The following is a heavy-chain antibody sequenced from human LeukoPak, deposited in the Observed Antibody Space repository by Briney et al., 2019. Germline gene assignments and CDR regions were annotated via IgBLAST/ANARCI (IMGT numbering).Heavy chain of an antibody. D-gene: IGHD3-10*01. CDR2: ISPSSNTI. J-gene: IGHJ4*02. CDR1: GFIFGGYS. CDR3: ARDGEASGPDFEF. Sequence: GGSLRLSCAASGFIFGGYSMNWVRQAPGKGLEWVSYISPSSNTIYYADSVKGRFTISRDNAKNSLYLQLNSLRAEDTAVYYCARDGEASGPDFEFWGQGTLVTVSS. V-gene: IGHV3-48*01.